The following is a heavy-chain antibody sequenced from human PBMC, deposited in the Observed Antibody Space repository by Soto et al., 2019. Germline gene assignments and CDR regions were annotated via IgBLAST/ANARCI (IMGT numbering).Heavy chain of an antibody. CDR1: GFTFSGSA. Sequence: EVQLVESGGGLVQPEGSLKLSCAASGFTFSGSAMHWIRQAPGKGLEWVGRIRSKANSYATSYAASVQCRFTVSRDDSKNTAELQMNSLKTEDTAVYYCATQVGYAYNVEGCYDYWGQGTLVIVSS. V-gene: IGHV3-73*01. J-gene: IGHJ4*02. D-gene: IGHD2-2*03. CDR3: ATQVGYAYNVEGCYDY. CDR2: IRSKANSYAT.